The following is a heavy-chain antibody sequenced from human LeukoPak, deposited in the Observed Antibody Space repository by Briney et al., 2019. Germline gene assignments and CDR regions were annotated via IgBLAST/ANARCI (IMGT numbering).Heavy chain of an antibody. CDR1: GGSISSSSYY. CDR3: ASEGSSCYTCGYNWFDP. V-gene: IGHV4-39*01. CDR2: IYYSGST. J-gene: IGHJ5*02. Sequence: PSQTLSLTCTVSGGSISSSSYYWGWIRQPPGKGLEWIGSIYYSGSTYYNPSLKSRVTISVDTSKDQFSLKLSSVTAADTAVYYCASEGSSCYTCGYNWFDPWGQGTLVTVSS. D-gene: IGHD2-2*02.